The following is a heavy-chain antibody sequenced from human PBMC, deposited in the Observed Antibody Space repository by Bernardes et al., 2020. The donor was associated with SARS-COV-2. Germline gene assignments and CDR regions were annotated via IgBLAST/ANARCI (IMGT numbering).Heavy chain of an antibody. CDR2: IYPDDSET. V-gene: IGHV5-51*01. CDR3: STHSDSSERGAFDL. CDR1: GYSFNSHW. J-gene: IGHJ3*01. D-gene: IGHD6-6*01. Sequence: LIASCHDSGYSFNSHWIAWVRQMPGNGLEWMGMIYPDDSETRFSPSFQGRVTISADKSNNTAYLQWTSLKSSDTAMYYCSTHSDSSERGAFDLWGQGTLVTVSS.